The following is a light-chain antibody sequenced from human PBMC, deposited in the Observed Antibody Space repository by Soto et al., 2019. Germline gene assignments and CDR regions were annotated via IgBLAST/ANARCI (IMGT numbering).Light chain of an antibody. CDR2: EGI. J-gene: IGLJ1*01. CDR3: CSYAGSSTYV. V-gene: IGLV2-23*01. Sequence: QSVLTQPASVSGSPGQSSTISCPVPSSDVVSYYLVSEYQVHAGKATNLVVYEGIKRPSGVSNLFSGSKSGHTASLTISGLQADDEADYYCCSYAGSSTYVLGDGTKVTVL. CDR1: SSDVVSYYL.